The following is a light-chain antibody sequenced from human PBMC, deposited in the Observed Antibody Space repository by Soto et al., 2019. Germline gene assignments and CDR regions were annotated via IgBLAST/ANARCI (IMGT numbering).Light chain of an antibody. CDR3: SSYTSSTDSV. Sequence: QLVLTQPASVSGSPGQSITISCTGTSSDVGGYNYVSWYQQHPGKAPKLMIYDVSNRPSGVSNRFSGSKSGNTASLTISGLQAEDEADYYCSSYTSSTDSVFGGGTKLTVL. J-gene: IGLJ2*01. V-gene: IGLV2-14*01. CDR2: DVS. CDR1: SSDVGGYNY.